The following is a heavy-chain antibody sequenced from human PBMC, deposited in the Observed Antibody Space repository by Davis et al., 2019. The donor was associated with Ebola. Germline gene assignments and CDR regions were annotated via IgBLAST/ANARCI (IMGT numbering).Heavy chain of an antibody. CDR1: GYTFTNYF. Sequence: AASVKVSCKASGYTFTNYFLHWVRQAPGQGLEWMGRINPDTGGAYFAQKFQGRVTMTRDTSISTAYMELSRVRSDDTAVYFCARLSFGEVGFDYWGQGTLVTVSS. D-gene: IGHD3-10*01. CDR3: ARLSFGEVGFDY. V-gene: IGHV1-2*06. CDR2: INPDTGGA. J-gene: IGHJ4*02.